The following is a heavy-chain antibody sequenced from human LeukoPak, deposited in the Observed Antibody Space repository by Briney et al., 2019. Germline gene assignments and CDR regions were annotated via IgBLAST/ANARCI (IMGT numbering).Heavy chain of an antibody. Sequence: SETLSLTCTVSGGSISSSSYYWGWIRQPPGKGLEWIGSIYYSGSTYYNPSLKSRVTISVDTSKNQFSLKLSSVTAADTAVYYCARGGYDILTGNDAFDIWGQGTMVTVSS. J-gene: IGHJ3*02. D-gene: IGHD3-9*01. V-gene: IGHV4-39*07. CDR3: ARGGYDILTGNDAFDI. CDR2: IYYSGST. CDR1: GGSISSSSYY.